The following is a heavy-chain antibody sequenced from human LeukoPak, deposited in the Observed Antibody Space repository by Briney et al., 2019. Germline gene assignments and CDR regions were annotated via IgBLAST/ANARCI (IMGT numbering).Heavy chain of an antibody. Sequence: GGSLRLSCAASGFTFSSYGMHWVRQAPGKGLEWVAAIWYDGSNKYYADSVKGRFTISRDNSKNTLYLQMNSLRAEDTAVYYCARGVVATGFDYWGQGTLVTVSS. CDR2: IWYDGSNK. V-gene: IGHV3-33*01. J-gene: IGHJ4*02. CDR1: GFTFSSYG. D-gene: IGHD5-12*01. CDR3: ARGVVATGFDY.